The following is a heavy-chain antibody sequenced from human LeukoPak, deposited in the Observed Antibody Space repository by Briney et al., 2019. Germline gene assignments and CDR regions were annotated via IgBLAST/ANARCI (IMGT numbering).Heavy chain of an antibody. CDR2: IYYSGST. V-gene: IGHV4-59*01. CDR3: ARVPSYDILTGYYTGDAFDI. Sequence: SETLSLTCTVSGGSISSYYWSWIRQPPGKGLEWIGYIYYSGSTNYNPSLKSRVTISVDTSKNQFSLKLSSVTAADTAVYYCARVPSYDILTGYYTGDAFDIWGQGTMVTVSS. CDR1: GGSISSYY. J-gene: IGHJ3*02. D-gene: IGHD3-9*01.